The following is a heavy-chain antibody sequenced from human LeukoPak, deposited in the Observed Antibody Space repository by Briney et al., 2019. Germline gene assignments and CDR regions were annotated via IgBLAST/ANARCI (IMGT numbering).Heavy chain of an antibody. J-gene: IGHJ5*02. CDR3: ARPYYYDSRIDP. Sequence: SETLSLTCSVSGVSISSGDYYWSWIRQPPGKGLEWIGYMYSSGSTYYNPSLKSRATISVDTSKNQFSLKLSSVTAADTAVYYCARPYYYDSRIDPWGQGTLVTVSS. CDR1: GVSISSGDYY. V-gene: IGHV4-30-4*01. D-gene: IGHD3-22*01. CDR2: MYSSGST.